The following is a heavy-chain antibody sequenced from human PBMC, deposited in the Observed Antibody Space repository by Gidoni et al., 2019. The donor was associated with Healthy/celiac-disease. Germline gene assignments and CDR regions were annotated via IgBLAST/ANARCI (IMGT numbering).Heavy chain of an antibody. D-gene: IGHD2-2*02. CDR2: IYYSGST. Sequence: QVQLQESGPGLVKPSQTLSLTCTVSGGSISRGGYYWSWIRQHPGKGLEWIGYIYYSGSTYYNPSLKSRVTISVDTSKNQFSLKLSSVTAADTAVYYCAREGVLGYCSSTSCYTNWFDPWGQGTLVTVSS. J-gene: IGHJ5*02. CDR1: GGSISRGGYY. V-gene: IGHV4-31*03. CDR3: AREGVLGYCSSTSCYTNWFDP.